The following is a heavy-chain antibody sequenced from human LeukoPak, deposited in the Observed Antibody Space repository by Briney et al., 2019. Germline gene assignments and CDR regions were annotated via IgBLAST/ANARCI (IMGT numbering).Heavy chain of an antibody. CDR3: ARGMFAFDV. J-gene: IGHJ3*01. V-gene: IGHV4-59*02. CDR2: MYYSGST. Sequence: SETLSLTCTVSGDSVSLYYWSWIRQPPEKGLEWIGNMYYSGSTTYNPSLKSRITLSVDTSKNQFSLKLSTLTAADTAVYYCARGMFAFDVWGQGTMVTVSS. CDR1: GDSVSLYY. D-gene: IGHD3-10*02.